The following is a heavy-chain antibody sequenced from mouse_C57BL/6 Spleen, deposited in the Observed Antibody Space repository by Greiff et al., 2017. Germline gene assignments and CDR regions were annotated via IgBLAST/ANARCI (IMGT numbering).Heavy chain of an antibody. V-gene: IGHV1-61*01. CDR3: AGYGSRWYFDV. Sequence: QVQLQQPGAELVRPGSSVKLSCKASGYTFTSYWMDWVKQRPGQGLEWIGNIYPSDSETHYNQKFKDKATLTADKSSSTAYMQLSSLTYEDSAVYYCAGYGSRWYFDVWGTGTTVTVSS. J-gene: IGHJ1*03. D-gene: IGHD1-1*01. CDR2: IYPSDSET. CDR1: GYTFTSYW.